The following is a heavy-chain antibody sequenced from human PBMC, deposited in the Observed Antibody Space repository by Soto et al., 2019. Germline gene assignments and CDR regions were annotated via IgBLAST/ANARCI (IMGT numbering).Heavy chain of an antibody. CDR2: ISGDGGST. CDR3: AKMEMGLLWGYFDY. CDR1: GFTFDDYA. Sequence: GGSLRLSCAASGFTFDDYAMHWVRQAPGKGLEWVSLISGDGGSTYYADSVKGRFTISRDNSKNSLYLQMNSLRTEDTALYYCAKMEMGLLWGYFDYWGQGTLVTVSS. J-gene: IGHJ4*02. D-gene: IGHD3-3*01. V-gene: IGHV3-43*02.